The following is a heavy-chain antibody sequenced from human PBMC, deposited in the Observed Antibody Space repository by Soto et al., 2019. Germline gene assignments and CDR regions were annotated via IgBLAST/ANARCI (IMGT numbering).Heavy chain of an antibody. V-gene: IGHV3-53*01. D-gene: IGHD4-17*01. Sequence: QVVESGGGLIQPGGSLRLSCAASGFSVGSNHMSWVRQAPGKGLEWVTVIYAGGTTYYADSVQGRFTISRDNSKNMVYCQMNSLRADDTAVYYCARHYARGLDVWGQGTTGTVSS. CDR2: IYAGGTT. J-gene: IGHJ6*02. CDR3: ARHYARGLDV. CDR1: GFSVGSNH.